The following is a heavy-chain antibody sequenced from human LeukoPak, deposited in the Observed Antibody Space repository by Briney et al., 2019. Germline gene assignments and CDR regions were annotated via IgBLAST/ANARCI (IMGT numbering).Heavy chain of an antibody. Sequence: ASVKVSCKASGYTFTSYAMHWVRQAPGQRLEWMGWINAGNGNTKYSQKFQGRVTITRDTSASTAYMELSSLRSEDTAVYYCARNCGGDCYHLDAFDIWGQGTMVTVSS. CDR3: ARNCGGDCYHLDAFDI. V-gene: IGHV1-3*01. D-gene: IGHD2-21*01. J-gene: IGHJ3*02. CDR1: GYTFTSYA. CDR2: INAGNGNT.